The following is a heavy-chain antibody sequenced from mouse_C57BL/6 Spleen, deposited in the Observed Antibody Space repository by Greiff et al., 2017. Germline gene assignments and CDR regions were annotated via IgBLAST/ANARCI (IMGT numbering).Heavy chain of an antibody. D-gene: IGHD6-1*01. CDR2: IDPEYGGT. CDR1: GFNIKDDN. CDR3: ALCDYLDY. J-gene: IGHJ2*01. Sequence: EVQLQQSGAELVKPGASVKLSCTASGFNIKDDNMHWVKLRTEQGQERMGRIDPEYGGTKYDTKFQGKATITADTSSNTAYLQLCSLTSEDTAYYYCALCDYLDYWGQGTTLTVSS. V-gene: IGHV14-2*01.